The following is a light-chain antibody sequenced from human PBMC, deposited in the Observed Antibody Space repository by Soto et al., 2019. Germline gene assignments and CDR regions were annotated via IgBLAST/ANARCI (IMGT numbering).Light chain of an antibody. V-gene: IGKV3-20*01. Sequence: EIVLTHSPGTLSLSLGERATLSCRASQSVSSSYLAWYQQKPGQAPRLLIYGASNRATGIPDRFSGSGSGTDFSLTISRLEPEDFAVYYCQQYGNSGTFGQGTRWIS. CDR3: QQYGNSGT. J-gene: IGKJ1*01. CDR2: GAS. CDR1: QSVSSSY.